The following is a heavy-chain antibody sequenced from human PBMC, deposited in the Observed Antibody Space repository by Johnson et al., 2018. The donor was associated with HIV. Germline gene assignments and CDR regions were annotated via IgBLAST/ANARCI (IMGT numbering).Heavy chain of an antibody. Sequence: QVQLVESGGGVVQPGGSLRLSCAASGFTFSSYGMHWVRQAPGKGLEWVAFISYDGSNKYYADSVKGRFPISRDNSKNTLYLQMNSLRAEDTAVYYCAKVLYSSSSDAFDIWGQGTMVTVSS. CDR2: ISYDGSNK. J-gene: IGHJ3*02. V-gene: IGHV3-30*19. CDR1: GFTFSSYG. CDR3: AKVLYSSSSDAFDI. D-gene: IGHD6-6*01.